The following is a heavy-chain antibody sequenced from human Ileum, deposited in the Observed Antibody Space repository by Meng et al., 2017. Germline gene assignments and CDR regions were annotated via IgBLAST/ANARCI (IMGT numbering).Heavy chain of an antibody. V-gene: IGHV3-9*03. CDR3: AKALRGVLSPLLFDY. J-gene: IGHJ4*02. CDR2: ISWNSGSI. CDR1: GFTFDDYA. Sequence: SLKISCAASGFTFDDYAMHWVRQAPGKGLEWVSGISWNSGSIGYADSVKGRFTISRDNAKNSLYLQMNSLRAEDMALYYCAKALRGVLSPLLFDYGGQGTLVTVSS. D-gene: IGHD3-10*01.